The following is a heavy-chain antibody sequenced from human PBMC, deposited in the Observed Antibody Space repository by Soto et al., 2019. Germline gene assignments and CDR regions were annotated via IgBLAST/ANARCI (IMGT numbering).Heavy chain of an antibody. J-gene: IGHJ4*02. CDR1: GLAVSDNY. V-gene: IGHV3-66*01. CDR2: IYSDGST. D-gene: IGHD3-3*01. Sequence: EVQVVESGGGLVQPGGSLRLSCAASGLAVSDNYMSWVRQAPGKGLEWVSFIYSDGSTYYADSVKGRFTISRDNSENTVSLQMSSLRVDDTALYYCAREWRNYFDSWGRGTLVTVSS. CDR3: AREWRNYFDS.